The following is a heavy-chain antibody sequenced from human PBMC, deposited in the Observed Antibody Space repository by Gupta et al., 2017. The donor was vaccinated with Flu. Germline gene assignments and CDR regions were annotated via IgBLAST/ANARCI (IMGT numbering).Heavy chain of an antibody. CDR1: GFTFSSYG. CDR3: ARDSTFWSGYTYYYYGMDV. D-gene: IGHD3-3*01. V-gene: IGHV3-33*01. CDR2: IWYDGSNQ. Sequence: QVQLVESGGGVVQPGRSLRLSCAASGFTFSSYGIHWVRQAPGQGLEWVAVIWYDGSNQYYADSVKGRFTISRDNSKNTLYLQMNSLRAEDTAVYYCARDSTFWSGYTYYYYGMDVWGQGTTVTVSS. J-gene: IGHJ6*02.